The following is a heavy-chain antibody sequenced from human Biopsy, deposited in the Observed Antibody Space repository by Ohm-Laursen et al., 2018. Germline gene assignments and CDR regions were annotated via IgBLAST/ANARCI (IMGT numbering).Heavy chain of an antibody. D-gene: IGHD3-16*01. CDR1: RDSISNYY. V-gene: IGHV4-59*01. CDR2: IYYTGST. CDR3: ARDSRGGHLNTTLITGKNLDS. Sequence: SHTLSPTCTVSRDSISNYYWTWIRQSPGKGLEWIGYIYYTGSTNYNPSVKSRVTISVDTSKNQFSLKLNSVTAADTAVYFCARDSRGGHLNTTLITGKNLDSWGQGILVTVSS. J-gene: IGHJ4*02.